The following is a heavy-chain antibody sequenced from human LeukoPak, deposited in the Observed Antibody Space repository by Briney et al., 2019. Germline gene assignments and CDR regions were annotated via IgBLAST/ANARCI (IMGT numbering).Heavy chain of an antibody. CDR1: GDSVSSGSYY. CDR2: ISYSGST. V-gene: IGHV4-61*01. CDR3: ASCSSTSCPYANFDY. D-gene: IGHD2-2*01. Sequence: PSETLSLTCTVSGDSVSSGSYYWSWIRQPPGKGLECIGYISYSGSTNYNPSLKSRVTISVDTSKNQFSLKLSSVTAADTAVYYCASCSSTSCPYANFDYWGQGTLVTVSS. J-gene: IGHJ4*02.